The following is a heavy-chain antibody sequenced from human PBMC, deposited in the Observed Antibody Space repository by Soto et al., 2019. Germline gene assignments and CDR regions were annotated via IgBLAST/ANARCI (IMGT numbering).Heavy chain of an antibody. J-gene: IGHJ4*02. CDR1: GGTFSTFG. CDR2: IIPFFGTA. V-gene: IGHV1-69*13. CDR3: ARTAPMDAGDKYYYDF. D-gene: IGHD3-16*01. Sequence: SVKVSCKTSGGTFSTFGISWVRQAPGQGLEWMGGIIPFFGTAEYSQKFEDRITITADESTNTVYMDLRSLTSEDTAIYYCARTAPMDAGDKYYYDFWGQGALVTVPQ.